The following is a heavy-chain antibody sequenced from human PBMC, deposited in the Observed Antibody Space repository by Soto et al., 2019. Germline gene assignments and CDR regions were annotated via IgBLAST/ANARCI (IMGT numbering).Heavy chain of an antibody. CDR2: ISGSGGST. CDR3: TTTLYSNTVPPEGY. CDR1: GFTFSSYA. Sequence: EVQLLESGGGLVQPGGSLRLSCAASGFTFSSYAMSWVRQAPGKGLEWVSAISGSGGSTYYADSVKGRFTISRDNSKNTLYLQMNSLRAEDTAVYYCTTTLYSNTVPPEGYWGQGTLVTVSS. D-gene: IGHD4-4*01. V-gene: IGHV3-23*01. J-gene: IGHJ4*02.